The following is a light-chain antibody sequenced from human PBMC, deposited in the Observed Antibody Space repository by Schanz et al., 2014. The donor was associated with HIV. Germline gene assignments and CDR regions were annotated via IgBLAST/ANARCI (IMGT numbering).Light chain of an antibody. CDR1: SSDVGTYNC. CDR3: SSYTSSSTYV. V-gene: IGLV2-14*02. CDR2: EVS. J-gene: IGLJ1*01. Sequence: QSALTQPASVSGSPGQSITISCSGTSSDVGTYNCVSWYQQHPGKAPKLMIYEVSKRPSGVSWRFSASKSGNTASLTISGLQAEDEADYYCSSYTSSSTYVFGTGTKLTVL.